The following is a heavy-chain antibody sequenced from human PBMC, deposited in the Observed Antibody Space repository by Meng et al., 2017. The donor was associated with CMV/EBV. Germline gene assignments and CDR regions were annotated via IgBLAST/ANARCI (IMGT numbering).Heavy chain of an antibody. D-gene: IGHD2-2*01. CDR2: IKQDGGEK. CDR3: ARDCSSTSCSPAFDY. Sequence: GGSLRLSCAASGFTFSSYWMSWVRQAPGKGLEWVANIKQDGGEKYYVDSVKGRFTISRDSAKNSLYLQMNSLRAEDTAVYYCARDCSSTSCSPAFDYWGQGTLVTVSS. V-gene: IGHV3-7*01. CDR1: GFTFSSYW. J-gene: IGHJ4*02.